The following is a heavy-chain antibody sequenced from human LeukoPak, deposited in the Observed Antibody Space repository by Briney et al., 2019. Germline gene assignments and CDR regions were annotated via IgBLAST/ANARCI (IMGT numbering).Heavy chain of an antibody. V-gene: IGHV4-30-4*08. CDR2: IYYIGTT. CDR3: ASVSGYSSDY. J-gene: IGHJ4*02. Sequence: PSETQSLTCTVSGGSISSDYYFWSWIRQPPGKGLEWIGYIYYIGTTYYNPSLKSRVTISVDTSKNQFSLKLTSVTAADTAVYYCASVSGYSSDYWGQGTLVTVSS. D-gene: IGHD3-22*01. CDR1: GGSISSDYYF.